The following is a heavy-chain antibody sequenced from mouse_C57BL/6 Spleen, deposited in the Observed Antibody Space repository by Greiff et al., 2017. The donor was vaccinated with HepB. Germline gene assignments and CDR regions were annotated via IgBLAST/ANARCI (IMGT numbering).Heavy chain of an antibody. CDR1: GFTFSSYA. V-gene: IGHV5-4*01. Sequence: EVQRVESGGGLVKPGGSLKLSCAASGFTFSSYAMSWVRQTPEKRLEWVATISDGGSYTYYPDNVKGRFTISRDNAKNNLYLQMSHLKSEDTAMYYCARDHGSSPFAYWGQGTLVTVSA. D-gene: IGHD1-1*01. CDR2: ISDGGSYT. CDR3: ARDHGSSPFAY. J-gene: IGHJ3*01.